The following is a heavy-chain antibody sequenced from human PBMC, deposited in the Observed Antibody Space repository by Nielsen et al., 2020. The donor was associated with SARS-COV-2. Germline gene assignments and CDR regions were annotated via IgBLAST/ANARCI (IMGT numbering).Heavy chain of an antibody. V-gene: IGHV5-51*01. CDR2: IYPGDSYT. D-gene: IGHD2-2*01. CDR3: AREDIVVVPAATQISY. J-gene: IGHJ4*02. CDR1: GYSFTSYW. Sequence: GESLKISRKGSGYSFTSYWIGWARQMPGKGLEWMGIIYPGDSYTNYSPSFQGHVTISADKSISTAYLQWSSLKASDTAMYYCAREDIVVVPAATQISYWGQGTLVTVSS.